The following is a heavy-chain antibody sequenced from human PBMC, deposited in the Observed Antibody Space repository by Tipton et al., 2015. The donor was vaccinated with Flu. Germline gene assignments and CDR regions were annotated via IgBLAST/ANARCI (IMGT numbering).Heavy chain of an antibody. V-gene: IGHV3-9*01. CDR1: GFTLDDYA. CDR2: ISWNSGSI. Sequence: SLRLSCAASGFTLDDYAMHWVRQAPGKGLEWVSGISWNSGSISYAVSVKGRFTISRDNAKNSLYLQMNSLRAEDTALYYCAVLYGSGSYFGDYCGQGTLVTVSS. J-gene: IGHJ4*02. CDR3: AVLYGSGSYFGDY. D-gene: IGHD3-10*01.